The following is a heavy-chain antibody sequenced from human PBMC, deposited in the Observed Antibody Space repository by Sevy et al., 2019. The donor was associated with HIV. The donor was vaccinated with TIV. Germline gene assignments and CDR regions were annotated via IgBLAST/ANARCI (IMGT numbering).Heavy chain of an antibody. D-gene: IGHD4-17*01. J-gene: IGHJ6*02. Sequence: GSLRLSCAASGFTLSDYYMSWIRQAPGKGLEWVSYISGSGSDIYYADSVKGRLSVSRDNAKNSLYLQMNGLRAEDTAVYYCARDHVKDGDLGDYYYFAMDVWGQGTTVTVSS. CDR2: ISGSGSDI. CDR3: ARDHVKDGDLGDYYYFAMDV. CDR1: GFTLSDYY. V-gene: IGHV3-11*01.